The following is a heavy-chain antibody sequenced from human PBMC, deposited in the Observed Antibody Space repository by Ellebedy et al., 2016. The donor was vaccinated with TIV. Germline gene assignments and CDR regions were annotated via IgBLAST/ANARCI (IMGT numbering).Heavy chain of an antibody. Sequence: PGGSLRLSCAASGFTFSSFAMSWVRQAPGKGLEWVSAISGSGISTYYAESVKGRFTISRDNSKNTLDLQINSLRADDTAVYYCAKGDRPMIVVVIAVNAIDYWGQGTLVTVSS. CDR1: GFTFSSFA. CDR3: AKGDRPMIVVVIAVNAIDY. D-gene: IGHD3-22*01. J-gene: IGHJ4*02. V-gene: IGHV3-23*01. CDR2: ISGSGIST.